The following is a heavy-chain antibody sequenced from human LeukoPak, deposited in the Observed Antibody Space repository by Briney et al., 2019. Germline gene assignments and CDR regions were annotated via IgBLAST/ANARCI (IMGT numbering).Heavy chain of an antibody. CDR3: ARGHSGSYYFDDY. V-gene: IGHV1-46*01. CDR1: RYTFTNYD. Sequence: ASVKVSCKASRYTFTNYDINWVRQAPGQGLEWMGIINPSGGSTSYAQKFQGRVTMTRDMSTSTVYMELSSLRSEDTAVYYCARGHSGSYYFDDYWGQGTLVTVSS. D-gene: IGHD1-26*01. J-gene: IGHJ4*02. CDR2: INPSGGST.